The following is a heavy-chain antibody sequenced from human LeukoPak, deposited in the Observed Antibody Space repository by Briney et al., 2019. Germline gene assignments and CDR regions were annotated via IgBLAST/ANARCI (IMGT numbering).Heavy chain of an antibody. Sequence: GGSLRLSCAASGFTFSSYAMSWVRQAPGKGLEWVSAISGSGGSTYYADSVKGRFTISRDNSKNTLYLQMNSLRAEGTAVYYCAKHDFWSGYPYYFDYWGQGTLVTVSS. D-gene: IGHD3-3*01. CDR3: AKHDFWSGYPYYFDY. J-gene: IGHJ4*02. CDR2: ISGSGGST. V-gene: IGHV3-23*01. CDR1: GFTFSSYA.